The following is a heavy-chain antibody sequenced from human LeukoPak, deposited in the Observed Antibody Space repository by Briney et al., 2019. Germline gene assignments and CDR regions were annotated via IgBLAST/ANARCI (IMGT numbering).Heavy chain of an antibody. CDR2: INLSGST. V-gene: IGHV4-34*01. Sequence: SETLSLTCAVYGGSFSGDYWNWIRQPPGKGLEGSGEINLSGSTNSNPSLTSRVTISVDRSKNQFSLKLSSVTAADTAVYYCARRPRYSSVWYYFDSWGQGTLVTVSS. J-gene: IGHJ4*02. CDR1: GGSFSGDY. CDR3: ARRPRYSSVWYYFDS. D-gene: IGHD6-19*01.